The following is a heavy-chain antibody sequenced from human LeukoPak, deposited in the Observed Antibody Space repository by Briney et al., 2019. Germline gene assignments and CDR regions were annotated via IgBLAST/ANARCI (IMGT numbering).Heavy chain of an antibody. J-gene: IGHJ5*02. CDR3: VRNSGELGA. CDR1: GLTVSNNY. V-gene: IGHV3-53*01. CDR2: IYSGGST. Sequence: PGGSLRLSCAASGLTVSNNYMSWVRRAAGKGLEWVALIYSGGSTYYADSVKGRFTISRDNSKNTLHLQMNSLRAEDTAVYYCVRNSGELGAWGQGTLVTVSS. D-gene: IGHD2-21*01.